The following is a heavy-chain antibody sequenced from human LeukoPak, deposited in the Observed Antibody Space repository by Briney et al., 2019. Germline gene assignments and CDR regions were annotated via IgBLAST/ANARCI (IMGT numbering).Heavy chain of an antibody. V-gene: IGHV4-4*07. CDR1: GGSISSYY. CDR2: IYTSGST. D-gene: IGHD3-22*01. J-gene: IGHJ4*02. CDR3: ARQPPDTASFDY. Sequence: ASETLSLTCTVSGGSISSYYWSWIRQPAGKGLEWIGRIYTSGSTNYNPSLKSRVTMSVDTSKNQVSLKVNSVTAADTAVYFCARQPPDTASFDYWGQGTLVTVSS.